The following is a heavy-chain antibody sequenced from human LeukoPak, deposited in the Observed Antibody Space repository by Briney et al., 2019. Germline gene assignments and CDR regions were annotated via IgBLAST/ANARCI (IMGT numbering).Heavy chain of an antibody. CDR2: IHYSGST. CDR3: ARLLYGSGSYSNIFDS. V-gene: IGHV4-39*01. CDR1: GGSISYSSYY. J-gene: IGHJ4*02. D-gene: IGHD3-10*01. Sequence: SETLSLTRTVSGGSISYSSYYWGWIRQPPGKGLEWIGSIHYSGSTYYNPSLKSRVTISVDTSKNQFSLKPSSVTAADTAVYYCARLLYGSGSYSNIFDSWGQGTLVTVSS.